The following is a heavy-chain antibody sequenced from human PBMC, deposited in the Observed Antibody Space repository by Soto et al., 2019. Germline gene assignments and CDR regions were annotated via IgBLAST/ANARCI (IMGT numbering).Heavy chain of an antibody. CDR3: ARGSNQDY. J-gene: IGHJ4*02. Sequence: EVQLVESGGDLVQPGGSLRLSCVASGFTFSPYWMSWVRQAPGGGLQWVATINKVGSEKYYADSVKGRFTISRDNARDSLYLQLTSLRAEDTAIYYCARGSNQDYWGQGTLVAVSS. CDR2: INKVGSEK. D-gene: IGHD2-8*01. CDR1: GFTFSPYW. V-gene: IGHV3-7*03.